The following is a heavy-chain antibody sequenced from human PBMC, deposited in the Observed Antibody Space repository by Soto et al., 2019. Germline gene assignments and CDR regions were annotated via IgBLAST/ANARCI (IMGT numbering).Heavy chain of an antibody. CDR3: WREVRDFLSGYHSHWFDA. CDR2: INPIFGTA. V-gene: IGHV1-69*05. J-gene: IGHJ5*02. Sequence: GASVKVSCKSSGCTFSSYAISWVRQAPGRGLEWMGGINPIFGTANYAQKFQGRVTLTTDTCTRTAYMELRILRSGDTEGYSCWREVRDFLSGYHSHWFDAWGQGTLVTVSS. D-gene: IGHD3-3*01. CDR1: GCTFSSYA.